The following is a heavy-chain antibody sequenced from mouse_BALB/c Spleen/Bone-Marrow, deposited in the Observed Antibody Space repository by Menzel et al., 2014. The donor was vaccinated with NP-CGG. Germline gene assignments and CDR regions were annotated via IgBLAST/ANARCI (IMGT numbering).Heavy chain of an antibody. CDR1: GYTFTSYV. CDR3: ARPRQLGLPYYFDD. Sequence: VQLQQSGPEPVKPGASVKMSCKASGYTFTSYVMHWVKQKPGQGLEWIGYINPYNDGTKYNEKFKGKAALTSDKSSSTAYMELSGLTSEDSAVYYCARPRQLGLPYYFDDWGQGTTLTVSS. D-gene: IGHD3-2*01. CDR2: INPYNDGT. V-gene: IGHV1-14*01. J-gene: IGHJ2*01.